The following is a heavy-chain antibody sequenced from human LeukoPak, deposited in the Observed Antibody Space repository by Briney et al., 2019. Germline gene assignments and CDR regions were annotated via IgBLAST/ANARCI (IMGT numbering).Heavy chain of an antibody. CDR1: GGSISSGDYY. D-gene: IGHD3-10*01. Sequence: SETLSLTCTVSGGSISSGDYYWSWIRQPPGKGLEWIGYNYYSGSTYYNPSLKSRVTISVDTSKNQFSLKLSSVTAADTAVYYCARAAAAAITHAFDIWGQGTMVTVSS. J-gene: IGHJ3*02. CDR2: NYYSGST. V-gene: IGHV4-30-4*01. CDR3: ARAAAAAITHAFDI.